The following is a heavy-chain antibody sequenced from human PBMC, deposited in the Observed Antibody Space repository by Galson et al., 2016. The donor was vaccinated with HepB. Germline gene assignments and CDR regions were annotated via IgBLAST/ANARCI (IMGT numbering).Heavy chain of an antibody. J-gene: IGHJ5*02. CDR3: ARGIYDSTWGLRFDP. Sequence: SCKASGGTFTTYPISWVRQAPGQGLEWIGLIYYIGTPNYNPSLKSRVTMSVDTSKNQFSLKLSSVTAADTAVYFCARGIYDSTWGLRFDPWGQGTLVTVSS. CDR2: IYYIGTP. D-gene: IGHD6-13*01. CDR1: GGTFTTYP. V-gene: IGHV4-59*01.